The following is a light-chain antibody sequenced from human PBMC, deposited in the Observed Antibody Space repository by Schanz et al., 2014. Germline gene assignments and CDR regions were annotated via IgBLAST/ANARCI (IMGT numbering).Light chain of an antibody. J-gene: IGLJ3*02. CDR3: SSYTSSSTLAV. CDR1: SSDIGGYNY. CDR2: DVS. Sequence: QSALTQSASVSGSLGQSITISCTGTSSDIGGYNYVSWYQQRPGRAPKLMIYDVSNRPSGVSNRFSGSKSGNTASLTISGLQAEDEADYYCSSYTSSSTLAVFGGGTKLTVL. V-gene: IGLV2-14*01.